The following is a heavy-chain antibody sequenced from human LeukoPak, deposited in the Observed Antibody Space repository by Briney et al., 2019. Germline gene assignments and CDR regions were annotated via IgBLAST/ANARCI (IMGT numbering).Heavy chain of an antibody. CDR3: ARGGGSWQNYYFDY. Sequence: PSQTLSLTCAVSGGSVSSGGYYWSWIRQPAGKGLEWIGRIYTSGSTNYNPSLKSRVTMSVDTSKNQFSLKLSSVTAADTAVYYCARGGGSWQNYYFDYWGQGTLVTVSS. D-gene: IGHD2-15*01. CDR2: IYTSGST. V-gene: IGHV4-61*02. CDR1: GGSVSSGGYY. J-gene: IGHJ4*02.